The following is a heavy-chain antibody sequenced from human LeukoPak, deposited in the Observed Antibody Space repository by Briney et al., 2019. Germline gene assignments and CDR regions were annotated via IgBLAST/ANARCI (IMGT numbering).Heavy chain of an antibody. Sequence: GGSLRLSCAASGFTFSSYAMSWVRQAPGKGLEWVSAISGSGGSTYYADSVKGRFTISRDNSKNTLYLQMNSLRAEDTAVYYCAKAFSTPYYYGSGTFSSRGETQSDYWGQGTLVAVSS. CDR3: AKAFSTPYYYGSGTFSSRGETQSDY. CDR2: ISGSGGST. V-gene: IGHV3-23*01. CDR1: GFTFSSYA. D-gene: IGHD3-10*01. J-gene: IGHJ4*02.